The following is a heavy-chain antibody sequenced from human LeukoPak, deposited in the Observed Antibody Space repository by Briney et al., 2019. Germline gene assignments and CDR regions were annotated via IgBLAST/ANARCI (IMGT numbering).Heavy chain of an antibody. CDR3: ARDGVVAINWFDP. CDR1: GYSISSGYY. Sequence: SETLSLTCTVSGYSISSGYYWGWIRQPPGKGLEWIGSIYHSGSTYYNPALKSRVTISVDTSKNQFSLKLSSVTAADTAVYYCARDGVVAINWFDPWGQGTLVTVSS. CDR2: IYHSGST. J-gene: IGHJ5*02. V-gene: IGHV4-38-2*02. D-gene: IGHD3-22*01.